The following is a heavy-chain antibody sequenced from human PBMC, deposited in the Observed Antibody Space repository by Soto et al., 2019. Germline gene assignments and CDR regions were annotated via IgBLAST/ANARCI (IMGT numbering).Heavy chain of an antibody. D-gene: IGHD2-21*02. CDR3: ARESVTPFNWFDP. CDR1: GGSISSGGYY. V-gene: IGHV4-31*03. CDR2: IYYSGST. Sequence: SETLSLTCTVSGGSISSGGYYWSWIRQHPGKGLEWIGYIYYSGSTYYNPSLKSRVTISVDTSKNQFSLKLSSVTAADTAVYYCARESVTPFNWFDPWGQGTLVTVSS. J-gene: IGHJ5*02.